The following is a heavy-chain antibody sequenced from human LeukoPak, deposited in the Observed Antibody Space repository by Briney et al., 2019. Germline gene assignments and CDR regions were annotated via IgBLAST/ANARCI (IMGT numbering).Heavy chain of an antibody. D-gene: IGHD3-10*01. CDR2: ISSIGSYI. J-gene: IGHJ5*02. CDR3: ARDSGWHRFDP. CDR1: GFTFQTYN. V-gene: IGHV3-21*01. Sequence: GGSLRLSCAASGFTFQTYNMNWVRQAPGKGLEWVSSISSIGSYIYYADSVRGRFTISRDNAKKTLYLQMSSLRAEDTAVYYCARDSGWHRFDPWGQGTLVTVSS.